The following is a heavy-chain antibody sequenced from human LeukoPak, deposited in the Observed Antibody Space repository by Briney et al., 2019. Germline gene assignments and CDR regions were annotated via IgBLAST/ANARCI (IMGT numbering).Heavy chain of an antibody. CDR2: IIPIFGTA. D-gene: IGHD3-22*01. V-gene: IGHV1-69*13. CDR1: GGTFSSYA. J-gene: IGHJ4*02. CDR3: ARDRRPTYYYDSSGYYHLFDY. Sequence: SVKVSCKASGGTFSSYAISWVRQAPGQGLEWMGGIIPIFGTANYAQKFQGRVTITADESTSTAYMELSSLRSEDTAVYYCARDRRPTYYYDSSGYYHLFDYWGQGTLVTVSS.